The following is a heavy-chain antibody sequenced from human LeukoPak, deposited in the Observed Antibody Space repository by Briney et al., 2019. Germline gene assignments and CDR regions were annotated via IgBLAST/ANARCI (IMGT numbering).Heavy chain of an antibody. J-gene: IGHJ4*02. CDR1: GFTFSSYS. D-gene: IGHD3-22*01. CDR2: ISSSSSTI. V-gene: IGHV3-48*01. Sequence: GGSLRLSCAASGFTFSSYSMNWVRQAPGKGLEWVSYISSSSSTIYYADSVKGRFTISRDNSKNTLYLQMNSLRAEDTAVYYCAKDPYYYDSSGYYGLYFDYWGQGTLVTVSS. CDR3: AKDPYYYDSSGYYGLYFDY.